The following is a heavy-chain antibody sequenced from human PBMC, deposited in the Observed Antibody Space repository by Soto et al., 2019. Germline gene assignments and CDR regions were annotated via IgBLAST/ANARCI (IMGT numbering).Heavy chain of an antibody. CDR2: ISGSGGST. CDR3: AKALTTVTLYYFDY. Sequence: LSLTCAASGFTFSSYAMSWVRQAPGKGLEWVSAISGSGGSTYYADSVKGRFTISRDNSKNTLYLQMNSLRAEDTAVYYCAKALTTVTLYYFDYWGQGTLVTFSS. CDR1: GFTFSSYA. V-gene: IGHV3-23*01. J-gene: IGHJ4*02. D-gene: IGHD4-17*01.